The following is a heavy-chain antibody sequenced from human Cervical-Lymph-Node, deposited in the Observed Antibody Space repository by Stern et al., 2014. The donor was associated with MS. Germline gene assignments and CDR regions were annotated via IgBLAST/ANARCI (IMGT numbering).Heavy chain of an antibody. J-gene: IGHJ6*02. CDR1: GYTFSHYG. D-gene: IGHD6-19*01. CDR3: ARDEIALAGVDYYTMDV. V-gene: IGHV1-18*01. CDR2: LSGYDGDT. Sequence: QVQLVQSGAEVKKPGASVKVSCKASGYTFSHYGISWVRQAPGQGLEWLGWLSGYDGDTNYLQKLQGRVTMTTDTSTSTAYMELRSLRGDDTAVYFWARDEIALAGVDYYTMDVWGQGTTVTVSS.